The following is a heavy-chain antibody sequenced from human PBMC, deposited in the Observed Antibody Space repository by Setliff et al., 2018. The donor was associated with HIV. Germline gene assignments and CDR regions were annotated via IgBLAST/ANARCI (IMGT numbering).Heavy chain of an antibody. CDR2: IYHSGSA. Sequence: PSETLSLTCAVYGGSFSGYFRSWIRQPPGKGLEWVGEIYHSGSANYNPSLKSRVTISVDTSKDQFSLRLSSVTAADTAVYYCTRHGAYYEYLTYYYPRYSFDFWGQGTLVTVSS. CDR3: TRHGAYYEYLTYYYPRYSFDF. CDR1: GGSFSGYF. D-gene: IGHD3-9*01. V-gene: IGHV4-34*01. J-gene: IGHJ4*02.